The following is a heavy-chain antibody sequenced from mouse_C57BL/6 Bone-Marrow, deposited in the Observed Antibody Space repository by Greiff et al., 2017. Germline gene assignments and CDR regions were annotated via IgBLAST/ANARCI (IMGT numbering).Heavy chain of an antibody. D-gene: IGHD1-1*01. Sequence: EVQVVESGPVLVKPGASVKMSCKASGYTFTDYYMNWVKQSHGKSLEWIGVINPYNGGTSYNQKFKGKATLTVDKSSSTAYMELNSLTSEDSAVYYCARSRSSGWDYWGQGTTLTVSS. CDR1: GYTFTDYY. CDR2: INPYNGGT. J-gene: IGHJ2*01. V-gene: IGHV1-19*01. CDR3: ARSRSSGWDY.